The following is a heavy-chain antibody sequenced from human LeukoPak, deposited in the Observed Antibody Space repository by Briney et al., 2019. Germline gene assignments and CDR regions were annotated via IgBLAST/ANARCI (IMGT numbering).Heavy chain of an antibody. V-gene: IGHV1-8*01. CDR2: VNPNSGNT. J-gene: IGHJ6*03. CDR1: GYTFTSYD. CDR3: ARGVRGFRSEAFYYYMDV. D-gene: IGHD3-10*01. Sequence: ASVKVSCKASGYTFTSYDINWERQATGQGLEWMGWVNPNSGNTGYAQKFQGRVTMTRNTSISTAYMELSSLRSEDTAVYYCARGVRGFRSEAFYYYMDVWGKGTTVTVSS.